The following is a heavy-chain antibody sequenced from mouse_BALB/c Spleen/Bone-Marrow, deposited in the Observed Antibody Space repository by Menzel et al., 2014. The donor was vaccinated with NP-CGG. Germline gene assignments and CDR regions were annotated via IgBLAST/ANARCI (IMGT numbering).Heavy chain of an antibody. D-gene: IGHD2-2*01. CDR1: GYAFSTYW. Sequence: QVQLQQSGTELMKPGASVKISCKATGYAFSTYWIQWIKRRPGHGLDWIGEISPGTGNTNNNEKFRGKATFTADASSNTAHMQLRSLRPEDSAVYFCAKIGYHAWFTYWGQGTLVTVS. CDR3: AKIGYHAWFTY. J-gene: IGHJ3*01. V-gene: IGHV1-9*01. CDR2: ISPGTGNT.